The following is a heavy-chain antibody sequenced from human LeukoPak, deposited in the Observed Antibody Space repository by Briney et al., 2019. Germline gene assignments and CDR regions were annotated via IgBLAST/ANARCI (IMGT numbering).Heavy chain of an antibody. Sequence: GRSLRLSCAASGFTFSSYAMHWVRQAPGKGLEWVAVISYDGSNKYYADSVKGRFTISRDNSKNTLYLQMNSLRAEDTAVYYCARDPDSIAVANFDYWGQGTLVTVSS. CDR1: GFTFSSYA. D-gene: IGHD6-19*01. V-gene: IGHV3-30-3*01. CDR2: ISYDGSNK. CDR3: ARDPDSIAVANFDY. J-gene: IGHJ4*02.